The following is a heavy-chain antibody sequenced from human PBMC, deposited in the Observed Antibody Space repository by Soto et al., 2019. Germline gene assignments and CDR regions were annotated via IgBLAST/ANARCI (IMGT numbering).Heavy chain of an antibody. V-gene: IGHV4-59*01. CDR1: GGSISSYY. CDR3: ARTTTYSNYYFDY. D-gene: IGHD4-4*01. J-gene: IGHJ4*02. Sequence: SETLSLTCTVSGGSISSYYWSWIRQPPGKGLEWIGYIYYSGSTNYNPSLKSRVTISVDTSKNQFSLKLSSVTAADTAVYYCARTTTYSNYYFDYWGQGTLVTVSS. CDR2: IYYSGST.